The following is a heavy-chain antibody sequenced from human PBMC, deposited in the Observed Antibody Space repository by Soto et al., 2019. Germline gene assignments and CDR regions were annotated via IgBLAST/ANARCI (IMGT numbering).Heavy chain of an antibody. CDR3: ARYYGVLTGPFDY. D-gene: IGHD3-9*01. Sequence: SETLSLTCTVSGGSVSSGSYYWSWIRQPPGKGLEWIGYISYSGSTNYNPSLKSRVTISVDTSKNQFSLKLSSVTAADTAVYYCARYYGVLTGPFDYWGHGTLVTVSS. V-gene: IGHV4-61*01. CDR2: ISYSGST. CDR1: GGSVSSGSYY. J-gene: IGHJ4*01.